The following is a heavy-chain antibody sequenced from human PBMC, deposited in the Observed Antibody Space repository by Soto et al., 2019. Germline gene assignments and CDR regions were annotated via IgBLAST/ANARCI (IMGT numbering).Heavy chain of an antibody. Sequence: ASVKVSCKASGFSFSDYFMHWVRQAPGQGLEWMGIINPSGDSRNYAQRFQGRVTITRDTSTSTVYMDLSSLRYEDTAVYYCARDNSQNKGTPAASSWFHPGGQGTPVTVSS. V-gene: IGHV1-46*01. CDR3: ARDNSQNKGTPAASSWFHP. CDR1: GFSFSDYF. CDR2: INPSGDSR. D-gene: IGHD2-15*01. J-gene: IGHJ5*02.